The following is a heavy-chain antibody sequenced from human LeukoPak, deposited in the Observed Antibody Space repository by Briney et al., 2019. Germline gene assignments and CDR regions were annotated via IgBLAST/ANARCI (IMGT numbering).Heavy chain of an antibody. Sequence: SETLSLTCTVSGGSISSGSYYWGWIRQPPGKGLEWIASIYYSGSTYYNPSLKSRVTISVDTSKNQFSLKLNSVTAADTAVYYCARTDIVLMEYAIVHFDLWGRGTLVTVSS. CDR3: ARTDIVLMEYAIVHFDL. V-gene: IGHV4-39*01. CDR1: GGSISSGSYY. J-gene: IGHJ2*01. CDR2: IYYSGST. D-gene: IGHD2-8*01.